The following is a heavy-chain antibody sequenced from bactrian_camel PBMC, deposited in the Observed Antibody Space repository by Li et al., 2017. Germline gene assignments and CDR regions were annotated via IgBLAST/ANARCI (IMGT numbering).Heavy chain of an antibody. V-gene: IGHV3-2*01. CDR1: GFTSSRAY. D-gene: IGHD3*01. CDR3: ATGEGFDCSGAYCSLHY. CDR2: IYSDGSNT. Sequence: HVQLLESGGGLVQPGDSLRLSCEFSGFTSSRAYMSWVRQAPGKGLEWVSSIYSDGSNTNYADSVEGRFTISRDNAKNTVYLQMNSLKSEDTALYFCATGEGFDCSGAYCSLHYWGQGTQVTVS. J-gene: IGHJ4*01.